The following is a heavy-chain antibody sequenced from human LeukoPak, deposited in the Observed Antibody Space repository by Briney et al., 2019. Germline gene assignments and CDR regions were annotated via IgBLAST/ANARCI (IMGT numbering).Heavy chain of an antibody. Sequence: GGSLRLSCAASGFTFSSYGIHWVRQAPGKGLEWVAFISYDGTNKYYADSVKGRFTISRDNSKNTLYLQMNSLRAEDTAVYYCAKDRGDGDYRRYYYYYMDVWGKGTTVTISS. CDR3: AKDRGDGDYRRYYYYYMDV. J-gene: IGHJ6*03. CDR1: GFTFSSYG. V-gene: IGHV3-30*18. D-gene: IGHD4-17*01. CDR2: ISYDGTNK.